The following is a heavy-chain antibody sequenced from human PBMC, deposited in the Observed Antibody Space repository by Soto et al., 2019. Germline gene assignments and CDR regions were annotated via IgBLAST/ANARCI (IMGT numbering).Heavy chain of an antibody. J-gene: IGHJ3*02. V-gene: IGHV1-18*01. D-gene: IGHD3-9*01. CDR1: GYTITSYG. CDR2: ISAYNGNT. Sequence: ASAEVSCKASGYTITSYGIRWVRQDPGKGHERKRWISAYNGNTNYAQKLQGRVTMTTDTSTSTAYMELRSLRSDDTAVYYCAREYDILTGYYRSDAFDIWGQGTMVTVSS. CDR3: AREYDILTGYYRSDAFDI.